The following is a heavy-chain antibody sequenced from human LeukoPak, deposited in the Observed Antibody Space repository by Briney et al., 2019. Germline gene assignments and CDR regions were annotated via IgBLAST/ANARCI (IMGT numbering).Heavy chain of an antibody. Sequence: GGSLRLSCAASGITFSSYGMHWVRQAPGKGLEWVAIIWYDGSIKYYADSVKGRFTISRDNSRNTVYLHMNTLRAEDTAVYNCARGVETGNFDYWGQGTLVTVSS. D-gene: IGHD5-24*01. CDR1: GITFSSYG. V-gene: IGHV3-33*08. CDR3: ARGVETGNFDY. CDR2: IWYDGSIK. J-gene: IGHJ4*02.